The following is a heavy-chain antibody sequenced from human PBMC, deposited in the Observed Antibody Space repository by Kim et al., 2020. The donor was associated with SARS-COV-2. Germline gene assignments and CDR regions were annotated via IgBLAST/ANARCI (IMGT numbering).Heavy chain of an antibody. D-gene: IGHD3-10*01. Sequence: GGSLRLSCAASGFTFDDYGMSWVRQAPGKGLEWVSGINWNGGSTGYADSVKGRFTISRDNAKNSLYLQMNSLRAEDTALYHCARGGWFGELSGYYYGMDVWGQGTTVTVSS. CDR3: ARGGWFGELSGYYYGMDV. J-gene: IGHJ6*02. V-gene: IGHV3-20*01. CDR2: INWNGGST. CDR1: GFTFDDYG.